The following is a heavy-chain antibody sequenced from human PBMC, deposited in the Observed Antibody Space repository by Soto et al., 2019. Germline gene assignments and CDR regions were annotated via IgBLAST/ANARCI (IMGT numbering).Heavy chain of an antibody. CDR2: IYTGGST. D-gene: IGHD3-10*01. CDR3: ARVSGNYYGSGSYSLDY. CDR1: GGSISTYY. J-gene: IGHJ4*02. Sequence: PSETLSLTCTVSGGSISTYYWSWIRQPAGKGLEWIGRIYTGGSTNYNPSLKNRVTMSIDTSKNQFSLRLTSVTAADTAVYFCARVSGNYYGSGSYSLDYSGQGTLVTVSS. V-gene: IGHV4-4*07.